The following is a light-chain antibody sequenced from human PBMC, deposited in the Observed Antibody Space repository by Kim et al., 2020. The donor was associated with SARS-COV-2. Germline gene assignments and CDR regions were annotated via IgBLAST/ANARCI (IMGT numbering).Light chain of an antibody. J-gene: IGKJ1*01. CDR1: QDISNY. CDR2: PAS. V-gene: IGKV1-17*03. Sequence: DIQMTQSPSAMSASVGDRVTITCRASQDISNYLAWFQQKPGKVPKRLIYPASTLQSGVPSRFSGSGSGTEFTLTISSLQPDDFATYYCLQQNNYPLTFGQGTKLEI. CDR3: LQQNNYPLT.